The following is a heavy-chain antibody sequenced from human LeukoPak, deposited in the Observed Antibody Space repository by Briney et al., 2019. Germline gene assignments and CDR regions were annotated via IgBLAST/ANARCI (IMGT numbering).Heavy chain of an antibody. CDR3: ARDGHGYILDAFDI. CDR1: GGSISSGDYY. CDR2: IYYSGST. D-gene: IGHD5-24*01. V-gene: IGHV4-30-4*01. J-gene: IGHJ3*02. Sequence: PSQTLSLTCTVSGGSISSGDYYWSWIRQPPGKGLKRIGYIYYSGSTYYNPSLKSRVTISVDTSKNQFSLKLSSVTAADTAVYYCARDGHGYILDAFDIWGQGTMVTVSS.